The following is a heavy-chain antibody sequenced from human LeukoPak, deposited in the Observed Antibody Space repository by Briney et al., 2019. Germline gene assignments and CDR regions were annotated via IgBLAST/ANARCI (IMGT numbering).Heavy chain of an antibody. Sequence: ASVKVSCKTSRYTFTGYYMHWVRQAPGQGLEWMGWINPNSGGINYAQKFQGRVTMTRDTSINTAYMELRSLRSDDTAVHYCARTRRDGYNYEVDYFDYWGQGTLVTVSS. J-gene: IGHJ4*02. D-gene: IGHD5-24*01. CDR1: RYTFTGYY. CDR2: INPNSGGI. V-gene: IGHV1-2*02. CDR3: ARTRRDGYNYEVDYFDY.